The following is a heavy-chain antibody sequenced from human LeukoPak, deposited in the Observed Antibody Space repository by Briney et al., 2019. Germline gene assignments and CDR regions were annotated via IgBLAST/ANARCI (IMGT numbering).Heavy chain of an antibody. CDR2: TSDRGDYT. Sequence: GGSLRLSCAVSGFSFSSNCMSWVRQAPGKGLEWVSGTSDRGDYTYYADSVKGRFTISRDSSKNTLFLQMNSLRAEDTALYFCARKAQYNGHYPLDYWGQGTLVTVSS. V-gene: IGHV3-23*01. CDR3: ARKAQYNGHYPLDY. CDR1: GFSFSSNC. J-gene: IGHJ4*02. D-gene: IGHD1-7*01.